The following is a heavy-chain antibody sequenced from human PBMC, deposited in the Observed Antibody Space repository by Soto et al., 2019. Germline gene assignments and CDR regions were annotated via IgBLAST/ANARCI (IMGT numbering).Heavy chain of an antibody. Sequence: QVQLVESGGGVVQPGRSLRLSCAASGFTFSSYGMHWVRQAPGKGLEWVAVISFDGSNKYYADSVKGRFTISRDNSKNTLYLQMNSLRAEDTAVYYCAKSQDVEMATIAVDYWGQGTLVTVSS. D-gene: IGHD5-12*01. V-gene: IGHV3-30*18. CDR2: ISFDGSNK. CDR1: GFTFSSYG. CDR3: AKSQDVEMATIAVDY. J-gene: IGHJ4*02.